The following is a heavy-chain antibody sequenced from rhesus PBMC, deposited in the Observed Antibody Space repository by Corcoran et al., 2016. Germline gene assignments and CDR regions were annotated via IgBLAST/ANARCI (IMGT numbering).Heavy chain of an antibody. J-gene: IGHJ4*01. CDR2: ITYSGTT. D-gene: IGHD6-43*01. CDR3: ARDLAAASDY. V-gene: IGHV4-122*02. Sequence: QVQLQESGPGLVKPSETLSLTCAVSGYSISSGYSWRWIRQPPGKGLEWIGYITYSGTTSYNPSLKRRFTISRDTSKNQFSLKLSSVTASDTAVYYCARDLAAASDYWGQGVLVTVSS. CDR1: GYSISSGYS.